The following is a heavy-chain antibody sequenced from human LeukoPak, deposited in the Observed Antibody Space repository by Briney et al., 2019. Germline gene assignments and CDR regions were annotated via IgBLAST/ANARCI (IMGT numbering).Heavy chain of an antibody. Sequence: GGSLRLSCSASGFTFSNYDMNWVRQAPGKGLEYVSAISTNGGGTYYANSVKGRFTISRDNSKNTLYLQMGSLRAEDMAVYYCARYCSGVSCYSGYDYWGQGTLVTVSS. CDR3: ARYCSGVSCYSGYDY. V-gene: IGHV3-64*01. D-gene: IGHD2-15*01. CDR2: ISTNGGGT. CDR1: GFTFSNYD. J-gene: IGHJ4*02.